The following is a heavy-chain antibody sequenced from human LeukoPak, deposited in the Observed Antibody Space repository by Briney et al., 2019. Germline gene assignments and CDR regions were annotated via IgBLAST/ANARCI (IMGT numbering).Heavy chain of an antibody. J-gene: IGHJ4*02. D-gene: IGHD4-11*01. V-gene: IGHV4-61*02. CDR1: GGSISSGNYY. CDR3: AREHCDYTSLFDY. CDR2: IYTSGST. Sequence: SETLSLTCTVSGGSISSGNYYWNWIRQPAGKGLEWIGRIYTSGSTHYNPSLKSRVTISVDTSKNQFSLKLSSVTAADTAVYYCAREHCDYTSLFDYWGQGTLVTVSS.